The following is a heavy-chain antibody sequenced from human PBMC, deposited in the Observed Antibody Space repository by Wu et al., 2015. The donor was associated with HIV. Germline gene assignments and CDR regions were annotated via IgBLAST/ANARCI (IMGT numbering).Heavy chain of an antibody. CDR2: FDPEDGET. J-gene: IGHJ6*02. CDR3: ARDSSGYGDQGRAYYYYYGMDV. D-gene: IGHD4-17*01. Sequence: QVQLVQSGAEVKKPGASVKVSCKVSGYTLTELSIHWVRQAPGKGLEWMGRFDPEDGETIYAQKFQGRVTMTEDTSTSTAYMELRSLRSDDTAVYYCARDSSGYGDQGRAYYYYYGMDVWGQGTTVTVSS. CDR1: GYTLTELS. V-gene: IGHV1-24*01.